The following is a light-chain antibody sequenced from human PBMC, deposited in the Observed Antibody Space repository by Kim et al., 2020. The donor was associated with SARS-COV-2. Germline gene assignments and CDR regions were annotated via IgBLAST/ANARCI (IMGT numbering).Light chain of an antibody. CDR2: DTN. CDR1: AGAVTSRHY. CDR3: LLYYSGDRV. V-gene: IGLV7-46*01. Sequence: PEGTVTLTCDSSAGAVTSRHYPYWVQQRPGQAPRTLIYDTNKKHSWAPARFSGSLLGGKPALTLSGALPEDEADYYCLLYYSGDRVFGRGTQLTVL. J-gene: IGLJ3*02.